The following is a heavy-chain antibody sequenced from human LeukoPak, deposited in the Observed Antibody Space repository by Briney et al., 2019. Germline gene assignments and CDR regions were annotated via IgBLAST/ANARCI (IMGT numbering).Heavy chain of an antibody. V-gene: IGHV3-23*01. CDR3: AKETQLKQLVEVGYYYYMDV. D-gene: IGHD6-6*01. CDR1: GFTFSSYA. CDR2: ISGSGGST. Sequence: GGSLRLSCAASGFTFSSYAMSWVRQAPGKGLEWVSAISGSGGSTYYADSVKGRFTISRDNSKNTLYLQMNSLRAEDTAVYYCAKETQLKQLVEVGYYYYMDVWGKGTTVTVSS. J-gene: IGHJ6*03.